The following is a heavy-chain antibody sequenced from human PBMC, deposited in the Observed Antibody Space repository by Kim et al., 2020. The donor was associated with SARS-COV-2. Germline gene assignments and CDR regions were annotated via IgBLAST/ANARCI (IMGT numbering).Heavy chain of an antibody. CDR3: ARGGGLRGLTLGY. CDR1: GFTFSSYW. J-gene: IGHJ4*02. Sequence: GGSLRLSCAVSGFTFSSYWMSWVRQAPGKGLEWVAYIKQDGSEKYYVDSVKGRFTISRDNAKNSLYLQMNSLRAEDTAVYYCARGGGLRGLTLGYWGQGTLVTVSS. V-gene: IGHV3-7*01. D-gene: IGHD3-10*01. CDR2: IKQDGSEK.